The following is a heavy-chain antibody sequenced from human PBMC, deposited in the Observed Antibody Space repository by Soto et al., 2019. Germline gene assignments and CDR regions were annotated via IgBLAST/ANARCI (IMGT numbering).Heavy chain of an antibody. CDR3: ARDLKAMVRGVIIYGY. J-gene: IGHJ4*02. Sequence: ASVKVSCKACGYTFTSYGISWVRQAPGQGLEWMGWISAYNGNTNYAQKLQGRVTMTTDTSTSTAYMELRSLRSDDTAVYYCARDLKAMVRGVIIYGYWGQGTLVTVSS. V-gene: IGHV1-18*01. D-gene: IGHD3-10*01. CDR1: GYTFTSYG. CDR2: ISAYNGNT.